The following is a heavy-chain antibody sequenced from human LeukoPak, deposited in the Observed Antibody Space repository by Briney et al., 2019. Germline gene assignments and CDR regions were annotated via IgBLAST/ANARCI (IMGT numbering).Heavy chain of an antibody. CDR2: IYSGGNT. V-gene: IGHV3-66*01. J-gene: IGHJ3*02. CDR3: AKVLCSSTSCGDAFDI. Sequence: PGGSLRLSCAASGFTVRSNYMSWVRQAPGKGLEWVSVIYSGGNTDYADSVKGRFTISRDQSKNTLYLQMNSLRAEDTAVYYCAKVLCSSTSCGDAFDIWGQGTMVTVSS. CDR1: GFTVRSNY. D-gene: IGHD2-2*01.